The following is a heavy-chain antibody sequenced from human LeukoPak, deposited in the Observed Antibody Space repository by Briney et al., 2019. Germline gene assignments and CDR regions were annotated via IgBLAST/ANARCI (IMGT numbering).Heavy chain of an antibody. J-gene: IGHJ4*02. CDR2: ISVRSNYI. CDR3: ARDRHSGYDFRQSYYFDY. Sequence: GGSLRLSCVASGYTFSSFSINWVRQAPGKGLEWVSSISVRSNYIYYADSVKGRFTISRDNSKNTLYLQMNSLRAEDTAVYYCARDRHSGYDFRQSYYFDYWGQGTLVTVSS. D-gene: IGHD5-12*01. V-gene: IGHV3-21*01. CDR1: GYTFSSFS.